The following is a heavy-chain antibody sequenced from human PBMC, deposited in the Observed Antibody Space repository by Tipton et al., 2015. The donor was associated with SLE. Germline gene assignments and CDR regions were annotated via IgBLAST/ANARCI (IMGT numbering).Heavy chain of an antibody. CDR1: GGSISFDY. V-gene: IGHV4-4*07. CDR2: IYNSGSA. D-gene: IGHD1-26*01. J-gene: IGHJ4*02. Sequence: TLSLTCTVSGGSISFDYWSWIRQSAGRGLEWIGCIYNSGSAIHKPSLKSRDTMSIEKSKNQFSLKLRSVTAADTAVYYCARQGYHSGSLDYWGQGTLVTVSS. CDR3: ARQGYHSGSLDY.